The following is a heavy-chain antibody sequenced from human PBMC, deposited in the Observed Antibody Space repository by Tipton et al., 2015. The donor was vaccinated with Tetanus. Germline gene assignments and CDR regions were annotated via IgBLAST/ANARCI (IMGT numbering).Heavy chain of an antibody. Sequence: QSGAEVKKPGTSVKVSCKASGFTFTTSAVQWVRQARGQRLEWIGSIVVGSANRNYAPTFQERVTISGDMSTSTAYMELSSLTSEDTAVYYYAAGTPYTYPYYYGLEVWGQGTTVTVSS. CDR2: IVVGSANR. CDR1: GFTFTTSA. CDR3: AAGTPYTYPYYYGLEV. D-gene: IGHD2-2*01. J-gene: IGHJ6*02. V-gene: IGHV1-58*01.